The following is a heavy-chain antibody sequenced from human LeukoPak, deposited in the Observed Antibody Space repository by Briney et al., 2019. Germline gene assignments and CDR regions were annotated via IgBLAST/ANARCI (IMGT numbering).Heavy chain of an antibody. D-gene: IGHD6-19*01. CDR1: GGTFSSYA. V-gene: IGHV1-69*05. CDR2: IIPIFGTA. J-gene: IGHJ4*02. CDR3: ARGFRHGSGWTKDDY. Sequence: GSSVKVSCKASGGTFSSYAISWVRQAPGQGLEWMGGIIPIFGTANYAQKFQGRVTMTRNTSISTAYMELSSLRSEDTAVYYCARGFRHGSGWTKDDYWGQGTLVTVSS.